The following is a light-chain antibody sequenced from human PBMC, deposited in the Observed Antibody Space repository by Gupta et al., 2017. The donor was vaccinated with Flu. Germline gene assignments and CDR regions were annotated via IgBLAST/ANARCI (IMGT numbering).Light chain of an antibody. CDR2: RAS. J-gene: IGKJ1*01. CDR1: PGLAGRDGSTY. CDR3: KQYEHLPPT. V-gene: IGKV2-30*01. Sequence: TLRPLAPGSRVTRPGLAGRDGSTYLPWYQQKPGQSPRRLLYRASNRASGVPDRFSGSWSETEFTLKISRVESEDVAVYFCKQYEHLPPTFGQGTRVEIK.